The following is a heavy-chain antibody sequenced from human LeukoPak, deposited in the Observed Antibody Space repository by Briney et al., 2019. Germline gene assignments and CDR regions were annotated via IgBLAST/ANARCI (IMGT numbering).Heavy chain of an antibody. Sequence: GGSLRLSCTPSGFTFSSYAMSWVRQAPGKRLEWVSVISGSGGSTYYADSVKGRFTISRDNSKNTLYLQMNSLRAEDTAVYYCAKDLYSSSFYGMDVWGQGTTVTVPS. CDR3: AKDLYSSSFYGMDV. J-gene: IGHJ6*02. D-gene: IGHD6-13*01. CDR1: GFTFSSYA. CDR2: ISGSGGST. V-gene: IGHV3-23*01.